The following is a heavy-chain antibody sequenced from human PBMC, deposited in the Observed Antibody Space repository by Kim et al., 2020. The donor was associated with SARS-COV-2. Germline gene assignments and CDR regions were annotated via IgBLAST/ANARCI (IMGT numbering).Heavy chain of an antibody. Sequence: GGSLRLSCAASGFTFSSYAMSWVRQAPGKGLEWVSAISGSGGSTYYADSVKGRFTISRDNSKNTLYLQMNSLRAEDTAVYYCAKGRRYCTNGVCLPYDAFDIWGQGTMVTVSS. CDR1: GFTFSSYA. CDR3: AKGRRYCTNGVCLPYDAFDI. CDR2: ISGSGGST. J-gene: IGHJ3*02. V-gene: IGHV3-23*01. D-gene: IGHD2-8*01.